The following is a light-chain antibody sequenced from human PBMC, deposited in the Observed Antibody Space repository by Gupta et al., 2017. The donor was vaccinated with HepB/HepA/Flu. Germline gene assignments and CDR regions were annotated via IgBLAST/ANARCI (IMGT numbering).Light chain of an antibody. CDR2: GAS. CDR1: QSVSSSY. CDR3: QQYARSLCS. J-gene: IGKJ2*04. Sequence: EIVLTQSPGTLSLSPGERAILSCRASQSVSSSYLAWYQQKPGQAPRLLIYGASSRATGIPDRFSGSGSGTDFTLTISRREPEDFAVYYCQQYARSLCSFGKGTKLEIK. V-gene: IGKV3-20*01.